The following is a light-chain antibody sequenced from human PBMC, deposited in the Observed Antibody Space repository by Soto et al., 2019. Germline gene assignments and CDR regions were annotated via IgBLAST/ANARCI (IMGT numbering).Light chain of an antibody. CDR3: HSYDSSMSGSSV. CDR2: GNT. CDR1: SSNIGAGYD. J-gene: IGLJ1*01. Sequence: QSVLTQPPSVSGARGQRVTISCTGSSSNIGAGYDVHWYQQLPGTAPKLLIYGNTNRPSGVPDRFSGSRSGTSASMDITGIQPEDDGDYYCHSYDSSMSGSSVFAAGNKVTVL. V-gene: IGLV1-40*01.